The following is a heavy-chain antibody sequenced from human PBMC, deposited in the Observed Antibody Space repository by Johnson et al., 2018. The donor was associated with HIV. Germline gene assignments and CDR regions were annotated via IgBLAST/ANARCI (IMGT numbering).Heavy chain of an antibody. V-gene: IGHV3-74*02. Sequence: VQLVESGGGLVKPGGSLRLSCAASGFTFSNAWMRWVRQGLGKGLVWVSRINSDGSSTSYADSVKGRFTISRDNAKNTLFLQMNSLRAEDTALYYCARVSDDYGGNPAAWGAFDIWGQGTMVTVSS. CDR2: INSDGSST. J-gene: IGHJ3*02. CDR1: GFTFSNAW. CDR3: ARVSDDYGGNPAAWGAFDI. D-gene: IGHD4-23*01.